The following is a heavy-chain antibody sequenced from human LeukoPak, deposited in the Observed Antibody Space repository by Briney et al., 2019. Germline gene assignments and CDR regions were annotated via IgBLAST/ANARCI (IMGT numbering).Heavy chain of an antibody. J-gene: IGHJ5*02. CDR1: GYTFTGYY. CDR2: INPKRGGT. V-gene: IGHV1-2*06. D-gene: IGHD3-3*01. CDR3: ARVAYDFWSGPYNWFDP. Sequence: ASVKVSCKASGYTFTGYYMHWVRRAPGQGGEWMGRINPKRGGTNYAQKLQGRVTMTRDTSITTAYMELSRLRSDDTAVYYCARVAYDFWSGPYNWFDPWGQGTLVTVSS.